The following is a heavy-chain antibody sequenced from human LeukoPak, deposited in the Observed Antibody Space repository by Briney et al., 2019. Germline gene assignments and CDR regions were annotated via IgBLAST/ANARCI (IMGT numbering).Heavy chain of an antibody. D-gene: IGHD3-10*01. CDR1: GYTFTTYA. CDR3: ARDIYLGSGSYYTDAFDI. CDR2: INVGNGNT. J-gene: IGHJ3*02. V-gene: IGHV1-3*01. Sequence: GASVKVSCKASGYTFTTYAMHWVRQAPGQRLEWMGWINVGNGNTKYSQKFQGRVTITRDTSASTAYMELSSLRSEDTAVYYCARDIYLGSGSYYTDAFDIWGQGTMVTVSS.